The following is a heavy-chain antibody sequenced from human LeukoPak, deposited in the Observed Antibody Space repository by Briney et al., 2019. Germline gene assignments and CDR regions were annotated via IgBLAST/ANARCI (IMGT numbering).Heavy chain of an antibody. CDR2: IYHGGST. Sequence: PSGTLSLTCAVSGGSISSSNWWSWVRQPPGKGLEWIGEIYHGGSTNYNPSLKSRVAISVDKSKNQFSLKLSSVTAADTAVYYCARDPSTAMVSLDYWGQGTLVTVSS. V-gene: IGHV4-4*02. J-gene: IGHJ4*02. D-gene: IGHD5-18*01. CDR3: ARDPSTAMVSLDY. CDR1: GGSISSSNW.